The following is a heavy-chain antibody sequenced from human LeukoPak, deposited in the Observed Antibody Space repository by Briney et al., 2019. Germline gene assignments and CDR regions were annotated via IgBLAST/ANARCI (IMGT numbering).Heavy chain of an antibody. CDR1: GFTFSGSA. D-gene: IGHD6-13*01. CDR3: TSEGETYSSSPY. Sequence: GGSLRLSCAASGFTFSGSAMHWVRPASGKGLEWVGRIRSKANSYATAYAASVKGRFTISRDDSKNTAYLQMNSLKTEDTAVYYCTSEGETYSSSPYWGQGTLVTVSS. CDR2: IRSKANSYAT. J-gene: IGHJ4*02. V-gene: IGHV3-73*01.